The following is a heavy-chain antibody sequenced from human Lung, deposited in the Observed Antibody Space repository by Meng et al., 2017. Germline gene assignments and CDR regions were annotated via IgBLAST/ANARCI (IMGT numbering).Heavy chain of an antibody. D-gene: IGHD4-11*01. Sequence: QGQLQQWGAGLLKPSEILSLTCVVSGGSFSDYYWSWIRQPPGKGLEWIGEINHSGSTNYNPSLESRATISVDTSQNNLSLKLSSVTAADSAVYYCARGPTTMAHDFDYWGQGTLVTVSS. CDR1: GGSFSDYY. J-gene: IGHJ4*02. CDR3: ARGPTTMAHDFDY. V-gene: IGHV4-34*01. CDR2: INHSGST.